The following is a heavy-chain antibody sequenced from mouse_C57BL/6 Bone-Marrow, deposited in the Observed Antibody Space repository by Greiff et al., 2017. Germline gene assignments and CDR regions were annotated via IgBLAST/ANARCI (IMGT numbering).Heavy chain of an antibody. D-gene: IGHD1-1*01. J-gene: IGHJ4*01. CDR3: ARPIYYYGSSFYYYAMDY. V-gene: IGHV2-9-1*01. CDR1: GFSLTSYA. Sequence: VKLQESGPGLVAPSQSLSITCTVSGFSLTSYAISWVRQPPGKGLEWLGVIWTGGGTNYNSALKSRLSISKDNSKSQVFLKMNSLQTDDTARYYCARPIYYYGSSFYYYAMDYWGQGTSVTVSS. CDR2: IWTGGGT.